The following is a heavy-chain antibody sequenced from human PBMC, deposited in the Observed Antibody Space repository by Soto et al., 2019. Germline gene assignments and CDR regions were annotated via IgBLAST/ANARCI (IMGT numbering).Heavy chain of an antibody. D-gene: IGHD6-6*01. CDR1: GFTFSSYG. V-gene: IGHV3-33*01. CDR3: ARVREQLDPYSFDY. CDR2: IWYDGSNK. J-gene: IGHJ4*02. Sequence: QVQLVESGGGVVQPGRSLRLSCAASGFTFSSYGMHWVRQAPGKGLEWVAVIWYDGSNKYYADSVKGRFTISRDNSKNTLYLQRNSLRAEDTAVYYCARVREQLDPYSFDYWGQGTLVTVSS.